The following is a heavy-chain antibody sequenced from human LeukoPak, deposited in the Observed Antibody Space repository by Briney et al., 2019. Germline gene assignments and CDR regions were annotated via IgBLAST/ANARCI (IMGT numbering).Heavy chain of an antibody. D-gene: IGHD2-21*02. J-gene: IGHJ6*02. CDR3: ARASVVVERFDIVLVTEQGTAYGMDV. Sequence: ASVKVSCKASGYTFTGYYMHCVRQAPGQGLEWMGWINPNSGGTNYAQKFQGRVTMTRDTSISTAYMELSRLRSDDTAVYYCARASVVVERFDIVLVTEQGTAYGMDVWGQGTTVTVSS. V-gene: IGHV1-2*02. CDR1: GYTFTGYY. CDR2: INPNSGGT.